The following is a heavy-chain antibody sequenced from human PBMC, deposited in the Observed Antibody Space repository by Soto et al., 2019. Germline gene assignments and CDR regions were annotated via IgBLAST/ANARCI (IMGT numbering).Heavy chain of an antibody. CDR1: GYTFTAYG. Sequence: QVQLVQSGAEVKKPGASVKVSCKASGYTFTAYGISWVRQAPGQGLEWMGWISAYNADTNYAPKLHDRVTMSTDTSTSTAYRGMRRLRPDGPSVSYCARDDWRVVGLYGFYIWGQGTMVTVSS. CDR3: ARDDWRVVGLYGFYI. CDR2: ISAYNADT. J-gene: IGHJ3*02. V-gene: IGHV1-18*01. D-gene: IGHD3-9*01.